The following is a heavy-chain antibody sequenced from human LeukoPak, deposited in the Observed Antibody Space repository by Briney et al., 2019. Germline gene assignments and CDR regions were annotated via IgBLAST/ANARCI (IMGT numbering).Heavy chain of an antibody. CDR2: SRDKGNSYTT. J-gene: IGHJ4*01. CDR3: TKLARAPRDFDY. V-gene: IGHV3-72*01. Sequence: GGSLRLSCAASGFTFSSYAMSWVRQAPGKGLEWVGRSRDKGNSYTTAYAASVRGRFTISRDDSKNSLYLQMNSLKIEDTAVYYCTKLARAPRDFDYWGQGTLVTVSS. D-gene: IGHD3-10*01. CDR1: GFTFSSYA.